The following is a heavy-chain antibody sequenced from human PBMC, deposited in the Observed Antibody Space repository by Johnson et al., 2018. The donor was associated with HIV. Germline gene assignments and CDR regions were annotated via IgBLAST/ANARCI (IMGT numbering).Heavy chain of an antibody. Sequence: QVQLVESGGGLVQPGGSLRLSCGASAFTFSSNDMKWVRQAPGKGLEWVAVISYDGSNQYYADSVKGRFTNSRDNSKNTLHLQMNSLRAADTAVYYCAKDLRVFDWFNAYDAFDIWGQGTMVTVSS. J-gene: IGHJ3*02. V-gene: IGHV3-30*18. CDR2: ISYDGSNQ. D-gene: IGHD3-9*01. CDR3: AKDLRVFDWFNAYDAFDI. CDR1: AFTFSSND.